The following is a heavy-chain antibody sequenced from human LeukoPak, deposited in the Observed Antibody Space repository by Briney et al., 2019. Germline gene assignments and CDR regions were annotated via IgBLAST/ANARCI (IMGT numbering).Heavy chain of an antibody. CDR1: GYTFISYG. D-gene: IGHD3-10*01. V-gene: IGHV1-18*01. CDR3: ARDQDGSGSYYVQYYYGMDV. Sequence: ASVKVSCKAFGYTFISYGITWVRQAPGQGLEWMGWISAYNGDTNHAQKLQGRVTMTTDTSTSTAYMELRSLRSDDTAVYYCARDQDGSGSYYVQYYYGMDVWGQGTTVTVSS. CDR2: ISAYNGDT. J-gene: IGHJ6*02.